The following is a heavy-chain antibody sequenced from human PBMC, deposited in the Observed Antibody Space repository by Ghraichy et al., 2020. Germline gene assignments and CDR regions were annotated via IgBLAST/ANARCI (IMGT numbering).Heavy chain of an antibody. V-gene: IGHV4-39*07. CDR1: GDSISSRPFF. J-gene: IGHJ4*02. CDR2: IYYSGSA. Sequence: GSLRLSCTVSGDSISSRPFFWGWLRQPPGAGLEWIGSIYYSGSAYYNPSLRSRVTISVDTSKNQFSLQLSSVTAADTAVYYCASDRSTAWFYYWGQGTLVTVSS. D-gene: IGHD2-15*01. CDR3: ASDRSTAWFYY.